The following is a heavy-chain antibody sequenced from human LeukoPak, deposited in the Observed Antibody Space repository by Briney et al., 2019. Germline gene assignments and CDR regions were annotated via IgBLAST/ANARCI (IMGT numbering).Heavy chain of an antibody. CDR3: AKALWSAHHGETFDY. CDR1: GFTFSSYA. V-gene: IGHV3-23*01. CDR2: ISGSGGST. Sequence: GGSLRLSCAASGFTFSSYAMSWVRQAPGKGLEWVSAISGSGGSTYYADSVKGRFTISRDNSKNTLYLQMNSLSTEDTAVYYCAKALWSAHHGETFDYWGQGTLVTVSS. D-gene: IGHD1-14*01. J-gene: IGHJ4*02.